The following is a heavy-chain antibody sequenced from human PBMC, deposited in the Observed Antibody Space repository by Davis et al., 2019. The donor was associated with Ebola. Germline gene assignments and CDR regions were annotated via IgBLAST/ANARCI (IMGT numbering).Heavy chain of an antibody. CDR1: GYSFTSYW. CDR2: IYPGDSDT. CDR3: ARFLGYYDSSGYYDAYWYFDL. J-gene: IGHJ2*01. V-gene: IGHV5-51*01. D-gene: IGHD3-22*01. Sequence: GESLKISCQASGYSFTSYWIGWVRQMPGKGLEWMGIIYPGDSDTRYSPSFQGQVTISADKSISTAYLQWSSLKASDTAMYYCARFLGYYDSSGYYDAYWYFDLWGRGTLVTVSS.